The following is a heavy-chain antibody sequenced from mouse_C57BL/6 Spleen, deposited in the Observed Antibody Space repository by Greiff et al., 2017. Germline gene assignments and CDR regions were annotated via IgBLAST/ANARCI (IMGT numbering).Heavy chain of an antibody. Sequence: EVKLMESGAEFVKPGASLKLSCAASGFNIKDYYMHWVHQTTDQGLEWIGRIDPEDGETKYAPNSQGKATTTAEKSSNTAYLQLSSLTSEDTAVYYCARRGNSFDYWGQGTTRTVAS. J-gene: IGHJ2*01. V-gene: IGHV14-2*01. CDR3: ARRGNSFDY. CDR2: IDPEDGET. CDR1: GFNIKDYY.